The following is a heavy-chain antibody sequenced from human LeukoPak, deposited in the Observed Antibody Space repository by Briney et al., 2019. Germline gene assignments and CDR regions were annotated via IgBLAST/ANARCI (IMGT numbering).Heavy chain of an antibody. CDR2: IGGSGTYT. CDR3: AKDWDSGSYFADH. D-gene: IGHD1-26*01. J-gene: IGHJ4*02. Sequence: GGSLRLSCAASGFTFTNYAMTWVRQAPGKGLEWVSGIGGSGTYTYDADSVKGRFSISRDNSKNTLYLQMNDLRAEDTALYYCAKDWDSGSYFADHWGQGTLVAVSS. V-gene: IGHV3-23*01. CDR1: GFTFTNYA.